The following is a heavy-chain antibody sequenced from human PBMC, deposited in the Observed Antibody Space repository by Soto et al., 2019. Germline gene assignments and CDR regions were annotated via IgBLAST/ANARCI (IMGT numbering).Heavy chain of an antibody. CDR3: TRGGQLFAGNYFDY. CDR2: ISNYNGDT. CDR1: GYTFTSYG. Sequence: QVQLVQSGAEVKKPGASVKVSCKASGYTFTSYGISWVRQAPGQGLEWMGWISNYNGDTNYAQKLQGRVTMTTDTTSSTAYMELRSLTSDDTAVDYCTRGGQLFAGNYFDYWGQGTLVTVSS. V-gene: IGHV1-18*01. D-gene: IGHD3-10*02. J-gene: IGHJ4*02.